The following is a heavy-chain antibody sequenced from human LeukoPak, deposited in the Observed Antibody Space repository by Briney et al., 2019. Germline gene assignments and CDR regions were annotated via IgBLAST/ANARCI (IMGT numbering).Heavy chain of an antibody. CDR2: IYYSGST. Sequence: SETLSLTCTVSGGSISSSSYYWGWIRQPPGKGLEWIGSIYYSGSTYYNPSLKSRVTISVDTSKNQFSLELSSVTAADTAVYYCASRFSPNYYDSSGYYHWIMHEAWGQGTLVTVSS. V-gene: IGHV4-39*01. CDR1: GGSISSSSYY. D-gene: IGHD3-22*01. J-gene: IGHJ5*02. CDR3: ASRFSPNYYDSSGYYHWIMHEA.